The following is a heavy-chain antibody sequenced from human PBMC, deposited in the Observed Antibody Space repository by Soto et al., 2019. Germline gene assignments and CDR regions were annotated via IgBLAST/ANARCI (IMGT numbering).Heavy chain of an antibody. D-gene: IGHD2-8*02. CDR2: MNQHGSDI. CDR1: GLTFNSYA. CDR3: ATDTYCPATCYRGHGN. V-gene: IGHV3-7*03. J-gene: IGHJ4*02. Sequence: PGGSLRLSCAASGLTFNSYAMSWVRQAPGKGLEWVASMNQHGSDIQYVDSVRGRFTISRDNARNLLYLQMNNLRVEDTAIYYCATDTYCPATCYRGHGNWGQGTLVTVSS.